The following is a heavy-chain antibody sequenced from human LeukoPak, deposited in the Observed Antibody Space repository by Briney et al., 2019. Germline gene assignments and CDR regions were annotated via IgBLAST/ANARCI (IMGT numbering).Heavy chain of an antibody. J-gene: IGHJ4*02. Sequence: ASVKVSCKASGYTFTSYGISWVRQAPGQGLEWMGWISAYNGNTNYAQKLQGRVTMTTDTTTSTAYMELRSLRSDDTAVYYCARDLGLGSQIAKNYWGQGTLVTVSS. CDR2: ISAYNGNT. V-gene: IGHV1-18*01. CDR3: ARDLGLGSQIAKNY. CDR1: GYTFTSYG. D-gene: IGHD6-13*01.